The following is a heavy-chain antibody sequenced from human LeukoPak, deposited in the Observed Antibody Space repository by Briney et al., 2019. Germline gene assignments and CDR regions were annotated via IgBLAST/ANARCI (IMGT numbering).Heavy chain of an antibody. J-gene: IGHJ4*02. Sequence: ASVKVSCKTSGYTFADYFIQWVRQAPGQGLEWVGRVNCNSGGTEYAQKFQGRVTMTRDRSINTAYVEVSSLKSDDTAVYYCARDLTSTTNWEFDYWGQGTLVTVSS. V-gene: IGHV1-2*06. CDR1: GYTFADYF. CDR2: VNCNSGGT. CDR3: ARDLTSTTNWEFDY. D-gene: IGHD1-26*01.